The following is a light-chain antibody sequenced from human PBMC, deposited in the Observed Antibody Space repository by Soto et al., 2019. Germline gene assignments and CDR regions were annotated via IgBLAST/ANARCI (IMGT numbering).Light chain of an antibody. J-gene: IGLJ2*01. CDR3: QTWGTGIVT. CDR2: INSDGSH. CDR1: SGHTNYA. V-gene: IGLV4-69*01. Sequence: QLVLTQSPSASASPGASVKLTGTLSSGHTNYAIAWHQQQPEKGPRFLMKINSDGSHSKGDGVPDRFSGSSSGAERYFTISSLQSEDEADYYCQTWGTGIVTFGGGTKLTV.